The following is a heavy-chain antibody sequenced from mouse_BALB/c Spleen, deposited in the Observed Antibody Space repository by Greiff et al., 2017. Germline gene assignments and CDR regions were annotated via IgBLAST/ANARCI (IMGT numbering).Heavy chain of an antibody. CDR3: ARDRTVVEGYAMDY. J-gene: IGHJ4*01. CDR1: GFTFSSYG. CDR2: INSNGGST. Sequence: EVHLVESGGGLVQPGGSLKLSCAASGFTFSSYGMSWVRQTPDKRLELVATINSNGGSTYYPDSVKGRFTISRDNAKNTLYLQMSSLKSEDTAMYYCARDRTVVEGYAMDYWGQGTSVTVSS. V-gene: IGHV5-6-3*01. D-gene: IGHD1-1*01.